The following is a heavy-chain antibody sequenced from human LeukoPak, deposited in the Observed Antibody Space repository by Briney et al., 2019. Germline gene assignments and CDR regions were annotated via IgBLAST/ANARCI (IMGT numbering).Heavy chain of an antibody. CDR3: ARYGYYYDSSGYYYVGFDY. CDR2: IYYSGST. V-gene: IGHV4-59*08. CDR1: GGSISSYY. D-gene: IGHD3-22*01. Sequence: SETPSLTCTVSGGSISSYYWSWIRQPPGKGLEWIGYIYYSGSTNYNPSLKSRVTISVDTSKNQFSLKLSSVTAADTAVYYCARYGYYYDSSGYYYVGFDYWGQGTLVTVSS. J-gene: IGHJ4*02.